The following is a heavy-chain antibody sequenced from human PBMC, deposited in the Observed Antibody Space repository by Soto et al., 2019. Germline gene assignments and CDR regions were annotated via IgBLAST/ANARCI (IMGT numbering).Heavy chain of an antibody. CDR2: IYYSGST. J-gene: IGHJ3*02. V-gene: IGHV4-30-4*01. CDR3: ARAPKSFKTTVVTPGAFDI. D-gene: IGHD4-17*01. Sequence: PSETLSLTCTVSGGSISSGDYYWSWIRQPPGKGLEWIGYIYYSGSTYYNPSLKSRVTISVDTSKNQFSLKLSSVTAADTAVYYCARAPKSFKTTVVTPGAFDIWGQGTMVTVSS. CDR1: GGSISSGDYY.